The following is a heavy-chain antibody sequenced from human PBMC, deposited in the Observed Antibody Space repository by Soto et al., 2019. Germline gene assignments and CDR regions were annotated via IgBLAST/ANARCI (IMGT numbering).Heavy chain of an antibody. J-gene: IGHJ6*02. CDR1: GYTFTSYG. Sequence: ASVKVSCKASGYTFTSYGISWVRQAPGQGLEWMGWISAYTANTNYAQKIQGRVTMTTDTSTSTAYMELRSLRSDDTAVYYCARDRELTGTTSSGYYYYCGMDVWGQGTTVTVSS. D-gene: IGHD1-7*01. V-gene: IGHV1-18*01. CDR2: ISAYTANT. CDR3: ARDRELTGTTSSGYYYYCGMDV.